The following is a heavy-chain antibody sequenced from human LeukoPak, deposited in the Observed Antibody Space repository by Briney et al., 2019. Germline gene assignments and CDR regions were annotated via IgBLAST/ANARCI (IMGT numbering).Heavy chain of an antibody. V-gene: IGHV4-34*01. CDR3: ARGRYSSGWYSSPFDY. CDR1: GGSISSYY. J-gene: IGHJ4*02. Sequence: PSETLSLTCTVSGGSISSYYWSWIRQPPGKGLEWIGEINHSGSTNYNPSLKSRVTISVDTSKNQFSLKLSSVTAADTAVYYCARGRYSSGWYSSPFDYWGQGTLVTVSS. D-gene: IGHD6-19*01. CDR2: INHSGST.